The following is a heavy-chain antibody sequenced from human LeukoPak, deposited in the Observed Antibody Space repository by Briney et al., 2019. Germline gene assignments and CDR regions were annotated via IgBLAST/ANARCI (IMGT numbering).Heavy chain of an antibody. CDR1: GFTVSSNY. CDR3: AKDRDIGDIVLMVYAPTLFDY. J-gene: IGHJ4*02. CDR2: ISGSGGST. V-gene: IGHV3-23*01. Sequence: PGGSLRLSCAASGFTVSSNYMSWVRQAPEKGLEWVSAISGSGGSTYYADSVKGRFTISRDNSKNTLYLQMNSLRAEDTAVYYCAKDRDIGDIVLMVYAPTLFDYWGQGTLVTVSS. D-gene: IGHD2-8*01.